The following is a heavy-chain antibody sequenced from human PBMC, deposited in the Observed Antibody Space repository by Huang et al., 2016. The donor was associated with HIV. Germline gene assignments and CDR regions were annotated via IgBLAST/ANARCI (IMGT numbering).Heavy chain of an antibody. CDR2: INHSGSA. J-gene: IGHJ4*02. Sequence: QVQLQQWGAGLLKPSETLSLTCAVYGGSFSGYYWRGIRQPPGKGLEWIGEINHSGSANYNPPLKSRVTISVDTSKNHVSLKLSSVTAADTAVYYCACLGYCSGGDYWGQGTLVTVSS. CDR3: ACLGYCSGGDY. V-gene: IGHV4-34*01. D-gene: IGHD2-15*01. CDR1: GGSFSGYY.